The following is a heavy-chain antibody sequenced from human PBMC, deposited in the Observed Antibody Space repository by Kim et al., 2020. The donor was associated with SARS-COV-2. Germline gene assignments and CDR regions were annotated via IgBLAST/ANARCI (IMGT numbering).Heavy chain of an antibody. CDR1: GLTFSSYA. V-gene: IGHV3-30-3*01. Sequence: GGSLRLSCAASGLTFSSYAMHWVRQAPGKGLEWVAVISYDGSNKYYADSVKGRFTISRDNSKNTLYLQMNSLRAEDTAVYYCARANGDYRSYYYYGMDV. CDR3: ARANGDYRSYYYYGMDV. J-gene: IGHJ6*01. CDR2: ISYDGSNK. D-gene: IGHD4-17*01.